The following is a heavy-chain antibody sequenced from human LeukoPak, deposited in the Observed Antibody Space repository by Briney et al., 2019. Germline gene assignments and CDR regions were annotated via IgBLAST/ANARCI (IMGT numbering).Heavy chain of an antibody. J-gene: IGHJ4*02. V-gene: IGHV1-58*02. CDR3: AAAIYDSSGYYLWDY. D-gene: IGHD3-22*01. CDR2: IVVGSGNT. Sequence: GASVKVSCKASGFTFTRSAMQWVRQARGQRLEWIGWIVVGSGNTNYAQKFQERVTITRDMSTSTAYMGLSSLRSEDTAVYYCAAAIYDSSGYYLWDYWGQGTLVTVSS. CDR1: GFTFTRSA.